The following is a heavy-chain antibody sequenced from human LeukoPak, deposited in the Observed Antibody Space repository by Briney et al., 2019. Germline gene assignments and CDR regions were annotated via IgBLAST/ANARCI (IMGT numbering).Heavy chain of an antibody. J-gene: IGHJ4*02. CDR3: ARVADSGD. CDR1: GYSISSGFY. D-gene: IGHD3-22*01. V-gene: IGHV4-38-2*02. CDR2: VYHSGST. Sequence: PSETLSLTCSVSGYSISSGFYWDWIRQPPGKGLEWIGSVYHSGSTYYNSSLKGRVPISVDMSKNQFSLRLSSVTAADTAVYYCARVADSGDWGQGTLVTVSS.